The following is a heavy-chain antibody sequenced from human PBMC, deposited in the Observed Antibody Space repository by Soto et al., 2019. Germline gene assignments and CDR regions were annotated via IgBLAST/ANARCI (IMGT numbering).Heavy chain of an antibody. CDR1: GFTFSSYA. Sequence: PGGSLRLSCAASGFTFSSYAMSWVRQAPGKGLEWVSAISGSGGSTYYADSVKGRFTISRDNSKNTLYLQMNSLRAEDTAVYYCAKDLIPIAAAGPGPPPDYYMDVWGKGTTVTVSS. V-gene: IGHV3-23*01. D-gene: IGHD6-13*01. CDR3: AKDLIPIAAAGPGPPPDYYMDV. J-gene: IGHJ6*03. CDR2: ISGSGGST.